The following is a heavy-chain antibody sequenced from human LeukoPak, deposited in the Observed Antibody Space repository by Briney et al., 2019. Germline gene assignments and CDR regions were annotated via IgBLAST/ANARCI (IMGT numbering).Heavy chain of an antibody. CDR3: ARHHSDYYDSSGYGDDAFDI. V-gene: IGHV4-59*08. Sequence: SETLTLTCTVSGGSISSYYWSWIRQPPGKGLEWIGYIYYSGSTNYNPSLKSRVTISVDTSKNQFSLKLSSVTAADTAVYYCARHHSDYYDSSGYGDDAFDIWGQGTMVTVSS. J-gene: IGHJ3*02. D-gene: IGHD3-22*01. CDR2: IYYSGST. CDR1: GGSISSYY.